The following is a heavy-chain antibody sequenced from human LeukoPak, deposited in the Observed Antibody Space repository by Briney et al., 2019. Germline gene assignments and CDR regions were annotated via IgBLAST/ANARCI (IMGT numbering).Heavy chain of an antibody. CDR2: ISAYNGNT. J-gene: IGHJ4*02. D-gene: IGHD2-2*01. V-gene: IGHV1-18*01. Sequence: ASVKVSCKASGYTFTSYGISWVRQAPGQGLEWMGWISAYNGNTNYAQKLQGRVTMTTDTSTSTAYMKLSGLRSEDTAVYYCATEVRVVVVPAAMRPLDYWGQGTLVTVSS. CDR1: GYTFTSYG. CDR3: ATEVRVVVVPAAMRPLDY.